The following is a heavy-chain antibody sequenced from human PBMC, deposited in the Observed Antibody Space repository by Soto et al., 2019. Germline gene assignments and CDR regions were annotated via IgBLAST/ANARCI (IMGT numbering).Heavy chain of an antibody. Sequence: QVQLVESGGDVVQPGRPLRLSCAASGFTFSNYGMQWFRQAPGKGLEWVAVISHDGGTKYYADSVKGRFTISRDNSKNTLYLQMNSLRAKDTAVYFCAKERDEYISSSFDYSGQGTLVTVS. V-gene: IGHV3-30*18. CDR3: AKERDEYISSSFDY. CDR2: ISHDGGTK. D-gene: IGHD6-6*01. CDR1: GFTFSNYG. J-gene: IGHJ4*02.